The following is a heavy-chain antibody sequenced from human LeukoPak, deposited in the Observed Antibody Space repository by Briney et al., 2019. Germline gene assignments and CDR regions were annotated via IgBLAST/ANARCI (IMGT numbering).Heavy chain of an antibody. J-gene: IGHJ4*02. V-gene: IGHV4-4*02. CDR3: ARARYSGSSGHYDY. CDR1: GGSISSSNW. D-gene: IGHD1-26*01. CDR2: IYHSGST. Sequence: SETLSLTCAVSGGSISSSNWWSWVRPPPGKGLEWIGEIYHSGSTNYNPSLKSRVTISVDRSKNQFSLKLTSVTAADTAVYHCARARYSGSSGHYDYWGQGTLVTVSS.